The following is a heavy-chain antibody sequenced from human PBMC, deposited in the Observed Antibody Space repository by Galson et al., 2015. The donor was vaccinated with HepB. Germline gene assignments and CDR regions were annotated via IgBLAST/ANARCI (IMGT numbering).Heavy chain of an antibody. CDR3: AKDVTAATGLDDY. Sequence: SLRLSCAASGFTFNSYAMSWVRQAPEKGLEWVSTIRDSGGKTFYADSVKGRFTISRDNSKSTLYLQMSSLRAEDTAIYYCAKDVTAATGLDDYWGQGTLVTVSS. CDR2: IRDSGGKT. D-gene: IGHD6-13*01. J-gene: IGHJ4*01. CDR1: GFTFNSYA. V-gene: IGHV3-23*01.